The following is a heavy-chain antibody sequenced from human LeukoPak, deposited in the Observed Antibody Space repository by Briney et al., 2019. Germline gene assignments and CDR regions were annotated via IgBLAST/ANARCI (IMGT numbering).Heavy chain of an antibody. V-gene: IGHV1-18*01. Sequence: ASVKVSCKASGYTFTSYGISWVRQAPGQGLEWMGWISAYNGNTNYAQKLQGRVTMAEDTSTDTAYMELSRLRSDDTAVYYCARDGLLLWFGELLQRPYYYYYMDVWGKGTTVTVSS. J-gene: IGHJ6*03. CDR2: ISAYNGNT. CDR1: GYTFTSYG. CDR3: ARDGLLLWFGELLQRPYYYYYMDV. D-gene: IGHD3-10*01.